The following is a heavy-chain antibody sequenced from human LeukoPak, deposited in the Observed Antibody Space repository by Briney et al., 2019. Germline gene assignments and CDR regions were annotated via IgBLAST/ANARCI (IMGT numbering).Heavy chain of an antibody. CDR3: ARLSLAAAGNFDD. D-gene: IGHD6-13*01. CDR2: IYYSGNT. CDR1: GGSISSSTYY. J-gene: IGHJ4*02. V-gene: IGHV4-39*01. Sequence: SETLSLTCTVSGGSISSSTYYWGWIRQPPGKGLEWIGSIYYSGNTYYSPSLKSRVTISVDTSRNQFSLKLNSVTAADTAVYYCARLSLAAAGNFDDWGQGTLVTVSS.